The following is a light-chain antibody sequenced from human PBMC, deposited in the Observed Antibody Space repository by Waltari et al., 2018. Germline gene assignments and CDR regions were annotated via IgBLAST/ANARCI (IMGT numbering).Light chain of an antibody. V-gene: IGKV2-30*01. J-gene: IGKJ1*01. CDR3: MQGIHRPWT. CDR1: QSLVSSDGNTY. CDR2: KVS. Sequence: DVVMTQSPLSLPVTLGQPASISCRSSQSLVSSDGNTYFNWFHQRPGQSPGRLLYKVSNRDAGVPDRFSGSGSGTDFTLRISRVEAEDVGVYYCMQGIHRPWTFGQGTKVEIK.